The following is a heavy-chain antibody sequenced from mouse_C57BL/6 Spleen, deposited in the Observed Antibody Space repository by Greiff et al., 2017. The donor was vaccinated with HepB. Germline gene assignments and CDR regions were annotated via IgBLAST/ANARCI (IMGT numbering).Heavy chain of an antibody. CDR3: ARGALSDWYFDV. J-gene: IGHJ1*03. CDR1: GYTFTSYW. Sequence: QVQLQQPGAELVRPGSSVKLSCKASGYTFTSYWMDWVKQRPGQGLEWIGNIYPSDSETHYNQKFKDKATLTVDKSSSTAYMQLSSLTSEDSAVYYCARGALSDWYFDVWGTGTTVTVSS. CDR2: IYPSDSET. D-gene: IGHD1-1*01. V-gene: IGHV1-61*01.